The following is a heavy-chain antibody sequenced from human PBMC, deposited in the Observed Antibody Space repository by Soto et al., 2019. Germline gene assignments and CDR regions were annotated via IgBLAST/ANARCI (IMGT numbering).Heavy chain of an antibody. CDR3: AKGGGAPGYPIDY. Sequence: QVQLGESGGGVVQPGKSLRLSCVGSGFTFGNYAMDWVRQAPGKGLEWVAFISYDGSKRYHADSVKGQFTISRDNARNTLYLQMDRLRPEDTAVYYCAKGGGAPGYPIDYWGQGTLVTVSS. D-gene: IGHD3-9*01. CDR2: ISYDGSKR. CDR1: GFTFGNYA. J-gene: IGHJ4*02. V-gene: IGHV3-30*18.